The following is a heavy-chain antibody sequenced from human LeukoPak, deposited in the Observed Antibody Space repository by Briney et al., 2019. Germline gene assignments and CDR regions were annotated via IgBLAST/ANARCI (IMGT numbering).Heavy chain of an antibody. CDR1: GGTFSSYA. CDR2: IIPIFGTA. V-gene: IGHV1-69*01. CDR3: ARVGGYCTNGVVLCRPTAENNWFDP. D-gene: IGHD2-8*01. J-gene: IGHJ5*02. Sequence: SVKVSCKASGGTFSSYAISWVRQAPGQGLEWMGGIIPIFGTANYAQKFQGRVTTTADESTSTAYMELSSLRSEDTAVYYCARVGGYCTNGVVLCRPTAENNWFDPWGQGTLVTVSS.